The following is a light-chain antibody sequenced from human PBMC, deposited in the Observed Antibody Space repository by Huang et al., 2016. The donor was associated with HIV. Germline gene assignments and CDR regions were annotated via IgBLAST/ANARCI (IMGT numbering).Light chain of an antibody. V-gene: IGKV2-28*01. CDR3: MQSLNIPWT. CDR1: LSLLQNNGHDT. Sequence: IVMTQSPLSLPVTPGEPASISFRSSLSLLQNNGHDTLDWYLLRPGQPEQLLIHLGATRASGVHERYNGSGSGTDCTLKISQGEAEDVGVYYCMQSLNIPWTFGQGTKVEIK. J-gene: IGKJ1*01. CDR2: LGA.